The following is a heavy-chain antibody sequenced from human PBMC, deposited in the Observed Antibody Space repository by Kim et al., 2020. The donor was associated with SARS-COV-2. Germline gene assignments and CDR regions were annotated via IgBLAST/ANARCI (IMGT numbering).Heavy chain of an antibody. CDR1: GGSISSYY. J-gene: IGHJ4*02. V-gene: IGHV4-59*08. CDR3: ARQGHGDYVDY. CDR2: IYYSGST. D-gene: IGHD4-17*01. Sequence: SETLSLTCTVSGGSISSYYWSWIRQPPGKGLEWIGYIYYSGSTNYNPSLKSRVTISVDTSKNQFSLKLSSVTAADTAVYYCARQGHGDYVDYWGQGTLVTVSS.